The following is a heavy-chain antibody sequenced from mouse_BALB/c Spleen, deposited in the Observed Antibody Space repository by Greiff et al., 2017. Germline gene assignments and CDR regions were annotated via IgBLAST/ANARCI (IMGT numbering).Heavy chain of an antibody. CDR2: IDPENGDT. J-gene: IGHJ2*01. CDR3: YYGSSYFDY. CDR1: GFNIKDYY. Sequence: VQLKESGAELVRSGASVKLSCTASGFNIKDYYMHWVKQRPEQGLEWIGWIDPENGDTEYAPKFQGKATMTADTSSNTAYLQLSSLTSEDTAVYYCYYGSSYFDYWGQGTTLTVSS. D-gene: IGHD1-1*01. V-gene: IGHV14-4*02.